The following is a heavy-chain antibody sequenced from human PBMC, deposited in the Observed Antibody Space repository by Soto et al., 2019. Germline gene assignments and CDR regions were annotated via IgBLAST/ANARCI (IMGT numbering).Heavy chain of an antibody. Sequence: QLQLQESGPGLVKPSETLSLTCTVSGGSISSSSYYWSWIRQPPGKGLEWIGYIYYSGSTNYNPSLKSRVTISVDTSKNQFSLKLSSVTAADTAVYYCARDGSGYSYGAGGMDVWGQGTTVTVSS. J-gene: IGHJ6*02. V-gene: IGHV4-61*01. CDR1: GGSISSSSYY. CDR2: IYYSGST. CDR3: ARDGSGYSYGAGGMDV. D-gene: IGHD5-18*01.